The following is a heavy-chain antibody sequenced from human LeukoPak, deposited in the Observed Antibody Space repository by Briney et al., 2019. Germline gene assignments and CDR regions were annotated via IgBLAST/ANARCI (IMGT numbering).Heavy chain of an antibody. CDR3: AKDRCGGDCYAPNWFDP. Sequence: GGSLRLSCAASGFTFSTYSMNWVRQAPGKGLEWVSSISSSGSYIYYADSVKGRFTISRDNSKNTLYLQMNSLRAEDTAVYYCAKDRCGGDCYAPNWFDPWGQGTLVTVSS. CDR1: GFTFSTYS. CDR2: ISSSGSYI. V-gene: IGHV3-21*01. D-gene: IGHD2-21*02. J-gene: IGHJ5*02.